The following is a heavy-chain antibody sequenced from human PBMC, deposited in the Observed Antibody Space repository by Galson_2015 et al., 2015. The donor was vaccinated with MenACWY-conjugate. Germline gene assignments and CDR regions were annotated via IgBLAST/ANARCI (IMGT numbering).Heavy chain of an antibody. Sequence: SLRLSCAASGFTFSRYWMTWVRQAPGKGLEWVANIKFDGTDKHYVASVKGRFTISRDNAKNSLYLQMNSLRAEDTAVYNCAVALEDDKSSGYLQHWGQGTPVTVS. J-gene: IGHJ1*01. V-gene: IGHV3-7*03. CDR2: IKFDGTDK. D-gene: IGHD3-22*01. CDR3: AVALEDDKSSGYLQH. CDR1: GFTFSRYW.